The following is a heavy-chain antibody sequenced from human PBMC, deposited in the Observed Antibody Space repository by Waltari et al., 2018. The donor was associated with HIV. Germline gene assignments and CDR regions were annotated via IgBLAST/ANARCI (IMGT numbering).Heavy chain of an antibody. CDR3: ARHSGPYVHFFDL. CDR2: VYYGGKT. D-gene: IGHD3-16*01. CDR1: GVLVTSKTYY. V-gene: IGHV4-39*01. Sequence: QLQESGPALVKPSETLSLSCSVSGVLVTSKTYYWGWVRQSPGKRLDWIASVYYGGKTYNNPSLKSRLSLSLDTSKNRLSLNVTSVTAADTAVYYCARHSGPYVHFFDLWGRGTLVTVTS. J-gene: IGHJ2*01.